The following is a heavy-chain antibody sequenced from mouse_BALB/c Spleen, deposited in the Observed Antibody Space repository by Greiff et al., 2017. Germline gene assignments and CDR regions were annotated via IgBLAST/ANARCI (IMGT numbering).Heavy chain of an antibody. V-gene: IGHV1S137*01. CDR3: ATPLLVHAMDY. J-gene: IGHJ4*01. Sequence: VQLQQPGAELVRPGVSVKISCKGSGYTFTDYAMHWVKQSHAQSLEWIGVISTYYGDASYNQKFKGKATMTVDKSSSTAYMELARLTSEDSAIYCCATPLLVHAMDYWGQGTSGTVSS. CDR1: GYTFTDYA. CDR2: ISTYYGDA. D-gene: IGHD2-1*01.